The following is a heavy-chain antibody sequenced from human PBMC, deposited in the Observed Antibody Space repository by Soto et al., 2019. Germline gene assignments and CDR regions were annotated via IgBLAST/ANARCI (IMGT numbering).Heavy chain of an antibody. V-gene: IGHV4-61*08. J-gene: IGHJ4*02. CDR3: AAGGGLPRYY. CDR2: IFYFGST. D-gene: IGHD5-12*01. CDR1: GGSISSGGYY. Sequence: SETLSLTCTVSGGSISSGGYYWSWIRQTPGKGLEWIGYIFYFGSTNYNPSLKSRVTLSVDRSKNQFSLKLSSVTAADTAVYYCAAGGGLPRYYWGQGTLVTVSS.